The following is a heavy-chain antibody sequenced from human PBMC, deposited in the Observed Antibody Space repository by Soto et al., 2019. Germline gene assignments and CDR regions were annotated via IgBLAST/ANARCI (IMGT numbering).Heavy chain of an antibody. CDR3: AKGRLVSGAFDI. CDR2: ISYDGSNK. Sequence: GGSLRLSCAASGFTFSSYGMHWVRQAPGKGLEWVAVISYDGSNKYYADSVKGRFTISRDNSKNTLYLQMNSLRAEDTAVYYCAKGRLVSGAFDIWGQGTMVTVSS. J-gene: IGHJ3*02. CDR1: GFTFSSYG. D-gene: IGHD3-10*01. V-gene: IGHV3-30*18.